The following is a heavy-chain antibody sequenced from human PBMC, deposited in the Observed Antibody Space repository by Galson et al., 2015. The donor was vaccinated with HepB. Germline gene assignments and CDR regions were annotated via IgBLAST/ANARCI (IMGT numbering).Heavy chain of an antibody. Sequence: CAISGDSVSSNSAAWNWIRQSPSRGLEWLGRTYYRSKWYNDYAVSVKSRITINPDTSKNQFSLQLNSVTPEDTAVYYCARGGLGSGWYWGGYYYGMDVWGQGTTVTVSS. CDR3: ARGGLGSGWYWGGYYYGMDV. D-gene: IGHD6-19*01. CDR2: TYYRSKWYN. CDR1: GDSVSSNSAA. V-gene: IGHV6-1*01. J-gene: IGHJ6*02.